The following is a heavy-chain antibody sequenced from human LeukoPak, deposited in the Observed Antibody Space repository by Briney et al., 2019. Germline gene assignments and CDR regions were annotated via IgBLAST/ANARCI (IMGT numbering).Heavy chain of an antibody. CDR3: ARGGLVTSRFLNY. CDR1: GFTFSSYG. V-gene: IGHV3-33*01. Sequence: GESLKISCAASGFTFSSYGMHWVRQAPGKGLEWVAVIWYDGSNKYYADSVKGRFTISRDNSKNTLYLQMNSLRAEDTAVYYCARGGLVTSRFLNYWGQGTLVTVSS. CDR2: IWYDGSNK. J-gene: IGHJ4*02. D-gene: IGHD3-3*01.